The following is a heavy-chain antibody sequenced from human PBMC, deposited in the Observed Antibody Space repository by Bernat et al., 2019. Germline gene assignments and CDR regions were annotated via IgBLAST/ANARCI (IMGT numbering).Heavy chain of an antibody. D-gene: IGHD1-26*01. CDR3: AIGELAPDY. Sequence: QVQLVESGGGVVQPGRSLRLSCAASGFTFSSYGMHWVRQAPGKGLEWVAVIWYDGSNKYYADSVKGRFTISRDNSKNTLYLQMNSLRAEDTAVYYCAIGELAPDYWGQGTLVTVSS. CDR2: IWYDGSNK. CDR1: GFTFSSYG. V-gene: IGHV3-33*01. J-gene: IGHJ4*02.